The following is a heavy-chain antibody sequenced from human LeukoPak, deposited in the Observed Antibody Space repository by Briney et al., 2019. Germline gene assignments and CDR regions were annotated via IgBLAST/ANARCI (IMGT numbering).Heavy chain of an antibody. CDR3: ERYNTNLDY. Sequence: ASVKVSCKTSGYTFTGYYIHWVRQAPPQGLVWMGRLNPHDGGTDYAQKFQGRVTMTRDMSTTTVFMELSSLTSDDTAVYFCERYNTNLDYWGQGSLVTVSS. J-gene: IGHJ4*02. D-gene: IGHD1-1*01. V-gene: IGHV1-2*06. CDR1: GYTFTGYY. CDR2: LNPHDGGT.